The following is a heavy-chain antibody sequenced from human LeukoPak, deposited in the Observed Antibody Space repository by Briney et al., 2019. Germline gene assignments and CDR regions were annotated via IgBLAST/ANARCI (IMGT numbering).Heavy chain of an antibody. CDR2: ISSDVGTT. J-gene: IGHJ4*02. D-gene: IGHD5-12*01. CDR1: GFTFSSYA. CDR3: AINSGYDYAFDD. Sequence: GGSLRLSCAASGFTFSSYAMHWVRQAPGKGLEYVSVISSDVGTTYYPNSVKGRFTISRDNSKNTLYLQMGSLRAEDMAVYYCAINSGYDYAFDDWGQGTLVTVSS. V-gene: IGHV3-64*01.